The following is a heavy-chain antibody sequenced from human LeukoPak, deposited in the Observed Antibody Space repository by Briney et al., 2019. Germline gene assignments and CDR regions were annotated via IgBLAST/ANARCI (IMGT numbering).Heavy chain of an antibody. Sequence: SETLSLTCTVSGYSISSGYYWGWIRQPPGKGLEWIGSIYHSGSTYYKSSLKSRVAISVDTSKNQFSLKLNSVTAADTAVYYCAKSNGYGLVDTWGQGTMVTVSS. D-gene: IGHD3-10*01. CDR3: AKSNGYGLVDT. CDR2: IYHSGST. V-gene: IGHV4-38-2*02. J-gene: IGHJ3*01. CDR1: GYSISSGYY.